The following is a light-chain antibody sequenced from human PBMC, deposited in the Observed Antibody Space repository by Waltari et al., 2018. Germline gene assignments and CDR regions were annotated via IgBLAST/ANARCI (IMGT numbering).Light chain of an antibody. Sequence: ETVMTQSPATLSVSPGERATLSCRASQSVTSNLAWYQQKPGQAPRLLIYDASTRATGIPDRFSGSGSGTEFTLTISSLQAEDFAVYYCQQYSTWPGDTFGQGTKLEI. CDR1: QSVTSN. J-gene: IGKJ2*01. CDR2: DAS. V-gene: IGKV3-15*01. CDR3: QQYSTWPGDT.